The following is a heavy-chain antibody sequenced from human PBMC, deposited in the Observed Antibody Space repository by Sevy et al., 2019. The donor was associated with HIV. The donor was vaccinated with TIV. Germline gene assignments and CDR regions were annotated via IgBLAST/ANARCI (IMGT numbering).Heavy chain of an antibody. J-gene: IGHJ6*03. CDR3: AKAGLGITNYYYYMDV. Sequence: GGSLRLSCAASGFTFSSYAMSWVRQARGKGLEWVSAISGSGGSTYYADSVKGRFTISRDNSKNTLYLQMNSLRAEDTAVYYCAKAGLGITNYYYYMDVWGKGTTVTVSS. CDR1: GFTFSSYA. D-gene: IGHD7-27*01. V-gene: IGHV3-23*01. CDR2: ISGSGGST.